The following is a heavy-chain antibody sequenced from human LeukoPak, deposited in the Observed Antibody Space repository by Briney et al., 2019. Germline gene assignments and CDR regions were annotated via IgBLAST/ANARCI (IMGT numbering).Heavy chain of an antibody. Sequence: SETLSLTCAVYGGSFSGYYWSWIRPPPGKGLEWIGEINHSGSTNYNPSLKSRVTISVDTSKNQFSLKLSSVTAADTAVYYCARQFRPYYYDSSGYFDYWGQGTLVTVSS. D-gene: IGHD3-22*01. V-gene: IGHV4-34*01. CDR1: GGSFSGYY. CDR2: INHSGST. J-gene: IGHJ4*02. CDR3: ARQFRPYYYDSSGYFDY.